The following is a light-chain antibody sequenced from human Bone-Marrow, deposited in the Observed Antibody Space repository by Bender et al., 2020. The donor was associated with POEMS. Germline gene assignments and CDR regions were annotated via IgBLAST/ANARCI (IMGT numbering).Light chain of an antibody. J-gene: IGLJ2*01. CDR1: DLGDKY. CDR2: QDT. CDR3: QAWDTYSVI. V-gene: IGLV3-1*01. Sequence: SYEVTQPPSVSVSPGQTASITCSGDDLGDKYVAWYQQKPGQSPVLVIYQDTKRHSGIPERFSGSNSGNTATLTISGTQAMDEADYYCQAWDTYSVIFGGGTKLTVL.